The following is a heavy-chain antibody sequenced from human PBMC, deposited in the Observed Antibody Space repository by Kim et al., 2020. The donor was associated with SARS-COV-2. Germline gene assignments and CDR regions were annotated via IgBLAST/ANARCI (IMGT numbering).Heavy chain of an antibody. CDR1: GASSNTYY. CDR2: VYYNGDT. Sequence: SETLSLTCTVSGASSNTYYCSWSRQPPGKGLEWIGYVYYNGDTDYNPSLKSRVTISIDTAKNQFPLRLTSVTAADTAVYYCARAGKMGKAINFDFSGQG. CDR3: ARAGKMGKAINFDF. J-gene: IGHJ4*02. V-gene: IGHV4-59*01. D-gene: IGHD1-26*01.